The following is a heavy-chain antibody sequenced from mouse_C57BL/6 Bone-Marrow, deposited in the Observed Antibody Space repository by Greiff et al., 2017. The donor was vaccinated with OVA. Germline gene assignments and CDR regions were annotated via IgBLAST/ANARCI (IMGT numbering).Heavy chain of an antibody. J-gene: IGHJ3*01. D-gene: IGHD1-1*01. CDR3: ARDYYGSSFAY. CDR2: INPYNGDT. V-gene: IGHV1-20*01. Sequence: VQLQQSGPELVKPGDSVKISCKASGYSFTGYFMNWVMQSHGKSLEWIGRINPYNGDTFYNQKFKGKATLTVDKSSSTAHMELRSLTSEDAAVYYCARDYYGSSFAYWGQGTLVTVSA. CDR1: GYSFTGYF.